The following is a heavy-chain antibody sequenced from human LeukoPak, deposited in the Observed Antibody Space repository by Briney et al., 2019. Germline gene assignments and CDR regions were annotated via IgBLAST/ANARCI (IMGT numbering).Heavy chain of an antibody. CDR2: ISGDGGST. CDR3: AKDLQVATINGYYYGMDV. D-gene: IGHD5-12*01. J-gene: IGHJ6*02. Sequence: GGCLRLSCAASGFTFDDYAMHWVRQAPGKGLEWGSLISGDGGSTYYADSVKGRFTISRDNSKNSLYLQMNSLRTEDTALYYCAKDLQVATINGYYYGMDVWGQGTTVTVSS. CDR1: GFTFDDYA. V-gene: IGHV3-43*02.